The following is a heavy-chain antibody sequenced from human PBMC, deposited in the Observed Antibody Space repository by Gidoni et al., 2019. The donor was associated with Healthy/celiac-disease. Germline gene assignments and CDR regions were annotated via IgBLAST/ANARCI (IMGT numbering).Heavy chain of an antibody. J-gene: IGHJ6*02. CDR2: IKSKTDGGTT. CDR3: TTIDSGYDYVEMAYYYGMDV. CDR1: GLTFNTAC. D-gene: IGHD5-12*01. V-gene: IGHV3-15*01. Sequence: EVQLEESGGGLVKPGGSLRLSCAASGLTFNTACMSWVRQAPGKGLEWVDRIKSKTDGGTTDYAAPVKGRFTISRDDSKNTLYLQMNSLKTEDTAVEYCTTIDSGYDYVEMAYYYGMDVWGQGTTVTVSS.